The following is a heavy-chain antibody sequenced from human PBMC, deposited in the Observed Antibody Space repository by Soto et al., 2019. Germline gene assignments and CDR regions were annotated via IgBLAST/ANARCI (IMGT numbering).Heavy chain of an antibody. D-gene: IGHD6-13*01. J-gene: IGHJ6*02. Sequence: GGPLRLSCAPSGLTSSSYAMSWVRQAPGRGLEWVSAISGSGGSTYYADSVKGRSTISRDNSKNPLYLQMNSLRAEDTAVYYCAKDMEDSSSWYFPSMDVWGQGTTVTVSS. CDR3: AKDMEDSSSWYFPSMDV. CDR1: GLTSSSYA. V-gene: IGHV3-23*01. CDR2: ISGSGGST.